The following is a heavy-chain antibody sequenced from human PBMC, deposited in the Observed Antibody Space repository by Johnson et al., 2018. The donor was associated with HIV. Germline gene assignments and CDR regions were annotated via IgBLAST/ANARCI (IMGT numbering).Heavy chain of an antibody. V-gene: IGHV3-66*01. J-gene: IGHJ3*02. CDR2: LYSGGST. CDR3: ARDDNRDGKSFDI. Sequence: VQLVESGGDVVRPGGSLRLSCAASGFTFDDYGISWVRQAPGKGLEWVSGLYSGGSTYYADSVKGRFTISRDNSKNTLYLQMNSLRAEDTAVYYCARDDNRDGKSFDIWGQGTLVTVSS. D-gene: IGHD1-1*01. CDR1: GFTFDDYG.